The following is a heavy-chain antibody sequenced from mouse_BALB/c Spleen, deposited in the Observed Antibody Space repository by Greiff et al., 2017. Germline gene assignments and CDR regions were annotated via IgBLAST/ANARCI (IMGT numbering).Heavy chain of an antibody. CDR1: GFSLTSYG. V-gene: IGHV2-2*02. J-gene: IGHJ2*01. CDR3: ARNYVDY. Sequence: QVQLQQSGPGLVQPSQSLSITCTVSGFSLTSYGVHRVRQSPGKGLAWLGVIWSGGSTDYNAAVISRLSISKDNSKSQVFSKMNSLQANDTAIYYCARNYVDYWGQGTTLTVST. CDR2: IWSGGST.